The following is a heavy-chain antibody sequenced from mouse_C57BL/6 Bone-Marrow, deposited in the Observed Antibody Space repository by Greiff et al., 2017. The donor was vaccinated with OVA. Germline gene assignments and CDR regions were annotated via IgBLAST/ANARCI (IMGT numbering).Heavy chain of an antibody. J-gene: IGHJ1*03. CDR2: INPSSGYT. D-gene: IGHD2-4*01. CDR3: ARGYYDYDAWYFEV. Sequence: VQLQQSGAELAKPGASVTLSCKASGYTFTSYWMHWVKQRPGQGLEWIGYINPSSGYTKYNQKFKDKAILTADKSSSTAYMQLGSLTYEDSAVYYCARGYYDYDAWYFEVWGTGTTVTVSS. CDR1: GYTFTSYW. V-gene: IGHV1-7*01.